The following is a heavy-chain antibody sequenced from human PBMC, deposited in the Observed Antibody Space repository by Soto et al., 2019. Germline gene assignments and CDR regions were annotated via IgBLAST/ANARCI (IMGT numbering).Heavy chain of an antibody. CDR2: ISETGHHT. J-gene: IGHJ2*01. D-gene: IGHD3-16*02. Sequence: PGGSLRLSCAASGFPSSTYALHWVRQTPGKGPEWVSTISETGHHTHYADSVKGRFTISRDKSKNTLSLQMNSLRVYDTAIYYCTKSDGCGGGACYTGTYYYFDVWGRGNLVTASS. CDR1: GFPSSTYA. CDR3: TKSDGCGGGACYTGTYYYFDV. V-gene: IGHV3-23*01.